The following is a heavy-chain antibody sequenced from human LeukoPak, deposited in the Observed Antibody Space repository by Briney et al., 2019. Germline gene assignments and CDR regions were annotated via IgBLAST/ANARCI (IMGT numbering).Heavy chain of an antibody. Sequence: GESLKISCKGSGYSFTSYWIGWVRQMPGKGLEWMGIIDPADSDTRYSLSFQGQVTISADKSISTAYLQWSSLKASDSAIYYCARRKTANDYWGQGTLVTVSS. CDR3: ARRKTANDY. J-gene: IGHJ4*02. CDR1: GYSFTSYW. CDR2: IDPADSDT. V-gene: IGHV5-51*01. D-gene: IGHD5-18*01.